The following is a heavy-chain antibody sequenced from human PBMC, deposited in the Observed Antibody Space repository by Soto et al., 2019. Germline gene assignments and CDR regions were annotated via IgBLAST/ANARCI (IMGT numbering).Heavy chain of an antibody. D-gene: IGHD3-22*01. Sequence: GESLKISCAASGFTFSSYWMSWVRQAPGKGLEWVANIKQDGSEKYYVDSVKGRFTISRDNAKNSLYLQMNSLRAEDTAVYYCARELYYYDSSGYLYAFDIWGQGTMVTVSS. J-gene: IGHJ3*02. CDR3: ARELYYYDSSGYLYAFDI. CDR2: IKQDGSEK. CDR1: GFTFSSYW. V-gene: IGHV3-7*01.